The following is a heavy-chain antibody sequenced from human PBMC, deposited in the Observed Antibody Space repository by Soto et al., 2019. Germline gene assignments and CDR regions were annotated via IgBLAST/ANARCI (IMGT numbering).Heavy chain of an antibody. J-gene: IGHJ4*02. V-gene: IGHV4-59*08. Sequence: SETLSLTCTVSGGSISGYSWTWIRQPPGKGLEWLGSIYYSGTTSYNPSLKSRVTLSVDTSKNQFSLRLSSVTAADAAVFYCARLSARAYQFDYWGQGTLVTVSS. CDR1: GGSISGYS. D-gene: IGHD3-16*01. CDR3: ARLSARAYQFDY. CDR2: IYYSGTT.